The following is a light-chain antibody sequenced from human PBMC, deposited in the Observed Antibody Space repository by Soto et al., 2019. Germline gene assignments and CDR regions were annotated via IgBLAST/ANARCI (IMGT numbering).Light chain of an antibody. CDR1: NSNIGRNY. CDR2: RNN. V-gene: IGLV1-47*01. J-gene: IGLJ2*01. CDR3: AAWDDSLSAYVV. Sequence: QSALTQPPSASGTPGQWVSISCSGSNSNIGRNYVYWYQQLPGMAPKLLIYRNNQRPSGVPDRFSGSKSGTSASLAISGLRSEDEADYYCAAWDDSLSAYVVFGGGTKVTVL.